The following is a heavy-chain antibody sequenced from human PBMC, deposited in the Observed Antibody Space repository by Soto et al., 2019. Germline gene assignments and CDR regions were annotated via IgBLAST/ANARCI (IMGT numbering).Heavy chain of an antibody. J-gene: IGHJ6*02. Sequence: QVQLVQSGAEVKKPGASVKVSCKASGYTFTGYYMHWVRQAPGQGLEWMGWINPNSCGTNYAQKFQGWVTMTSDTSISTAYMELSRLRSDDTAVYYCAIHSPPRTRRGGMAVWGQGTMVTVSS. CDR1: GYTFTGYY. CDR2: INPNSCGT. V-gene: IGHV1-2*04. D-gene: IGHD2-15*01. CDR3: AIHSPPRTRRGGMAV.